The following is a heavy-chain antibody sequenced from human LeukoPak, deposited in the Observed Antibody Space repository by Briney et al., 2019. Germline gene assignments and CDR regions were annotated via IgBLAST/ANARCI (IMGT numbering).Heavy chain of an antibody. J-gene: IGHJ5*02. CDR1: GVSISSYY. CDR2: IYYSGST. D-gene: IGHD6-13*01. V-gene: IGHV4-59*01. CDR3: ASLIAAQSSGDNCFDP. Sequence: SETLSLTCTVSGVSISSYYWSWVRQPPGKGLEWIGYIYYSGSTNYNPSLKSRGTILVNTYKNKFFQLLSFVTAADTAVYYCASLIAAQSSGDNCFDPWGQGTLVTVSS.